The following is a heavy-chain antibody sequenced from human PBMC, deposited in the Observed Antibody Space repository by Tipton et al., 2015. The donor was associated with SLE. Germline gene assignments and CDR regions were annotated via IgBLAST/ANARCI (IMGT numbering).Heavy chain of an antibody. J-gene: IGHJ6*02. Sequence: TLSLTCTVSGGSMTSYFWSWIRQPPGKGLEWLGYIYHSGTSNYNPSLRSRVAISLDSSETQFSLRLRSVTAADTAVYYCARGRRDFWSASYPEEDTYQYYAMDVWGQGISVTVSS. D-gene: IGHD3-3*01. CDR1: GGSMTSYF. V-gene: IGHV4-59*01. CDR2: IYHSGTS. CDR3: ARGRRDFWSASYPEEDTYQYYAMDV.